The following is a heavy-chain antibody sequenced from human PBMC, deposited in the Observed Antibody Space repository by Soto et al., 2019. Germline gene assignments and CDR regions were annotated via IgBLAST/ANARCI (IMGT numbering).Heavy chain of an antibody. J-gene: IGHJ4*02. D-gene: IGHD2-2*03. CDR2: IMPFFGSG. CDR1: RGTFTNYA. CDR3: ARDRAGYFSHFVY. Sequence: QVYLVQSGAEVKKPGSSVKVSCKALRGTFTNYAFSWVRQAPGQGLEWMGGIMPFFGSGNYAQKFQGRINITADESTISVYLALTSLRSEDTAVYYYARDRAGYFSHFVYWGQGTLVTVSS. V-gene: IGHV1-69*01.